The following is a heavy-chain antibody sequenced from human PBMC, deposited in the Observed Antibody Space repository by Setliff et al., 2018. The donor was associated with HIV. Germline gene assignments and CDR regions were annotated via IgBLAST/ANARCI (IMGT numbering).Heavy chain of an antibody. CDR1: GSTFTSYA. J-gene: IGHJ4*02. Sequence: ASVKVSCKASGSTFTSYAMNWVRQAPGQGLEWMGWINTNTGNPTYAQGFTGRFVFSLDTSVSTAYLQISSPKAEDTAVYYCARTLDPGITMIVPLDYWGQGTLVTVSS. CDR3: ARTLDPGITMIVPLDY. V-gene: IGHV7-4-1*02. CDR2: INTNTGNP. D-gene: IGHD3-22*01.